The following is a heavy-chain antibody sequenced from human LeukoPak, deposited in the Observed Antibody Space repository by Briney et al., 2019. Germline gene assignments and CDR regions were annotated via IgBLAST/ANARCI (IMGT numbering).Heavy chain of an antibody. CDR3: ARFSTGPGY. CDR1: GGSFSGYY. CDR2: INHSGST. J-gene: IGHJ4*02. Sequence: SETLSLTCAVYGGSFSGYYWSWIRQPPGKGMEWIGEINHSGSTNNNTSFKGRVTIPVDTSKNQFSLKLSSVTAADTAVYYCARFSTGPGYWGQGTLVTVSS. V-gene: IGHV4-34*01. D-gene: IGHD3-3*02.